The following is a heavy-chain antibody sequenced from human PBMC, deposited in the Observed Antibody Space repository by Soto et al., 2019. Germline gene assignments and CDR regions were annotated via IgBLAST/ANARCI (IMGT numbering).Heavy chain of an antibody. D-gene: IGHD2-21*02. Sequence: ASVKVSCKASGYTFTSYGISWVRQAPGQGLEWMGWISAYNGNTNYAQKLQGRVTMTTDTSTSTAYMELRSLRSDDTAVYYCARDRGVTSYYYYGLDVWGQGTTVTVSS. J-gene: IGHJ6*02. V-gene: IGHV1-18*01. CDR2: ISAYNGNT. CDR3: ARDRGVTSYYYYGLDV. CDR1: GYTFTSYG.